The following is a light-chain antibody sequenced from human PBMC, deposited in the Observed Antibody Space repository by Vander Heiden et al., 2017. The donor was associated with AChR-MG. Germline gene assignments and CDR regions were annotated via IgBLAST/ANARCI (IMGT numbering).Light chain of an antibody. CDR3: QQYIHWPRT. V-gene: IGKV3-15*01. Sequence: EIVMTQSPATLSVSPGERVTLSCRASRSVTSNLAWYQQKPGQAPRLLIYGATTRATGIPARFSGGGSGTEFTLTISSVQSEDLAVYYCQQYIHWPRTLGPGTKVDI. CDR1: RSVTSN. J-gene: IGKJ3*01. CDR2: GAT.